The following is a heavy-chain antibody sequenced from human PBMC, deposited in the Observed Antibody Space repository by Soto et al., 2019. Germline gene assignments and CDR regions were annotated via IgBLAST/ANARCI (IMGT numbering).Heavy chain of an antibody. J-gene: IGHJ4*02. CDR3: ARLKGVIPYFDY. Sequence: SETLSLTCTVSGGSVSSSSYYWVWFRQPPGKGLEWIGSIYYSGSTYYSPALKSRGTISVDTSKNQFSLKLSSVTAADTAVYSCARLKGVIPYFDYWGQGTLVTVSS. CDR1: GGSVSSSSYY. D-gene: IGHD3-10*01. CDR2: IYYSGST. V-gene: IGHV4-39*01.